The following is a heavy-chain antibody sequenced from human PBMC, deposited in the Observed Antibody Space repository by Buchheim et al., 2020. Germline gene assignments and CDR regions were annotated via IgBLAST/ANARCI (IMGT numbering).Heavy chain of an antibody. Sequence: EVHLVESGGGLVQPGGSLRLSCAASGFTFSTYWMTWVRQTPGQGLEWVANIKPDGSGKYYADSVKGRFTISRDNAENSLFLQMNSLRAEDTALYYCARDPTWGAYDMWGQGT. J-gene: IGHJ3*02. CDR2: IKPDGSGK. D-gene: IGHD3-16*01. CDR3: ARDPTWGAYDM. V-gene: IGHV3-7*01. CDR1: GFTFSTYW.